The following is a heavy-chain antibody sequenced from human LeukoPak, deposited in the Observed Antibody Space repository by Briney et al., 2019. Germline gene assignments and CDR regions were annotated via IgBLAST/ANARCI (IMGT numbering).Heavy chain of an antibody. CDR1: GYSFTTYW. V-gene: IGHV5-51*01. Sequence: GESLKISCKGSGYSFTTYWIGWVRQMPGKGLEWMGIIYPDDSDANYSPSFQGQVTISADKSISTAYLQWSSLKASDTAMYYCARRGGSGDLDFDYWGQGTLVTVSS. CDR3: ARRGGSGDLDFDY. J-gene: IGHJ4*02. D-gene: IGHD1-26*01. CDR2: IYPDDSDA.